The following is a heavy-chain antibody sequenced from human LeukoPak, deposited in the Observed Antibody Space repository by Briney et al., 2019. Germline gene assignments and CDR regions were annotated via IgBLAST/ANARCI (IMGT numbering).Heavy chain of an antibody. J-gene: IGHJ4*02. V-gene: IGHV4-39*07. D-gene: IGHD5-24*01. CDR3: ARDTEEMNY. CDR1: GGSISSSSYY. CDR2: IYYSGST. Sequence: PSETLSLTCTVSGGSISSSSYYWGWIRQPPGKGLVWIGSIYYSGSTYYNPSLKSRVTISVDTSKNQFSLKLSSVTAADTAVYYCARDTEEMNYWGQGTLVTVSS.